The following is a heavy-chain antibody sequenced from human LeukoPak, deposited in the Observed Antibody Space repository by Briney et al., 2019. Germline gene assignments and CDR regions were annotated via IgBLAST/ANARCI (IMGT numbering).Heavy chain of an antibody. D-gene: IGHD3-9*01. J-gene: IGHJ4*02. CDR2: ISGSGGST. V-gene: IGHV3-23*01. CDR3: AKDNSDFDWFPYYFDY. CDR1: GFTFSSYA. Sequence: GGSLRLSCAASGFTFSSYAMSWVRQAPGKGLEWVSAISGSGGSTYYADSVKGRFTISRDNSKNTLYLQMNSLRAEDTAVYYCAKDNSDFDWFPYYFDYWGQGTLVTVSS.